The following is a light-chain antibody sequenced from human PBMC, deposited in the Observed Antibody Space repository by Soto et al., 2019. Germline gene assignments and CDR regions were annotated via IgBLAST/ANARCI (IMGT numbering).Light chain of an antibody. CDR1: QNINYN. Sequence: EILMTQSPAGLSVFPGERVNLSCRASQNINYNLAWYQQRPGQAPRLLVFGASARATGVSARFSGSRSGTEFALTISTLQSDDFAVYYCQQYNEWPKTFGQGTTVEI. CDR2: GAS. J-gene: IGKJ1*01. CDR3: QQYNEWPKT. V-gene: IGKV3-15*01.